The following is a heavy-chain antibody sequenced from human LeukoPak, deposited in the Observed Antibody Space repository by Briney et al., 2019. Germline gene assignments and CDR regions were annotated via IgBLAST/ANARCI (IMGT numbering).Heavy chain of an antibody. CDR3: AKRRGERNSGIYYHFDY. V-gene: IGHV3-23*01. CDR1: GFTFSSYA. CDR2: ISASGGTT. Sequence: GGSLRLSCAASGFTFSSYAMSWVRQAPGKGLEWVSGISASGGTTYYADSVKGRFAISRDNSKNTLYLQMSSLRAEDTAVYYCAKRRGERNSGIYYHFDYWGQGTLVTVSS. D-gene: IGHD3-10*01. J-gene: IGHJ4*02.